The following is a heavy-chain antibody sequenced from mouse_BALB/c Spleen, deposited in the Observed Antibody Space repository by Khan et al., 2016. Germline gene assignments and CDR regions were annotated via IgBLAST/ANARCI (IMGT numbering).Heavy chain of an antibody. Sequence: VQLQQSGAELVKPGASVKLSCTASGFSIQDTYIHWVRQRPEQGLDWIGRIDPPNDNTKYDPKFQGQATITADTSSNTAYLQLSSLAYEDTAVYYCARMYYGDYWGQGTTLTVSS. CDR2: IDPPNDNT. J-gene: IGHJ2*01. CDR3: ARMYYGDY. V-gene: IGHV14-3*02. D-gene: IGHD1-1*01. CDR1: GFSIQDTY.